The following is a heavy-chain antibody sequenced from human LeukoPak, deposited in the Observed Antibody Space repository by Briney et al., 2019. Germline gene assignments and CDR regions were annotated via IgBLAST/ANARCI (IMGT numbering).Heavy chain of an antibody. Sequence: GASVKVSCKASGGTFSSYAISWVRQAPGQGLEWMGGIIPIFGTANYAQKFQGRATITTDESTSTAYMELSSLRSEDTAVYYCARSVYDSSGYYPYYYYYYMDVWGKGTSVTVSS. V-gene: IGHV1-69*05. J-gene: IGHJ6*03. CDR1: GGTFSSYA. CDR2: IIPIFGTA. CDR3: ARSVYDSSGYYPYYYYYYMDV. D-gene: IGHD3-22*01.